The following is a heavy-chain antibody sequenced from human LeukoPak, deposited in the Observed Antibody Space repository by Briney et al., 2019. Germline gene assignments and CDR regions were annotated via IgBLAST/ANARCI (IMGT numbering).Heavy chain of an antibody. CDR2: INPNSGGT. J-gene: IGHJ4*02. CDR1: GYTFTGYY. V-gene: IGHV1-2*02. D-gene: IGHD7-27*01. Sequence: ASVKVSCKASGYTFTGYYMHWVRQAPGQGLEWMGWINPNSGGTNYAQKFQGRVTMTRDTSISTAYMELTRLRSDDTAVYYCARDLSENYWGGFDYWGQGTLVTVSS. CDR3: ARDLSENYWGGFDY.